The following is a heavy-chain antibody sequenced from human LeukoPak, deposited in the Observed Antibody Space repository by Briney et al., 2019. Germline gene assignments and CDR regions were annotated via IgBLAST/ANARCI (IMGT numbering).Heavy chain of an antibody. D-gene: IGHD6-6*01. CDR2: VYNSGTT. Sequence: SETLSLTCTVSSGSISNYYCSWIRQPPGKGLEWIGYVYNSGTTNYNPSLKSRVTISSDTSKNKFSLTLSSVTAADTAFYYCARGLNNRSSGRRFDVFEIWGQGTVVTVSS. CDR3: ARGLNNRSSGRRFDVFEI. CDR1: SGSISNYY. J-gene: IGHJ3*02. V-gene: IGHV4-59*01.